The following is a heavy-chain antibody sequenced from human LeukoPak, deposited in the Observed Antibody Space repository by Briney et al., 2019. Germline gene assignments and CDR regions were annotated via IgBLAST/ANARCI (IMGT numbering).Heavy chain of an antibody. CDR1: GSTFSSYA. V-gene: IGHV3-23*01. CDR2: ISGSGGST. J-gene: IGHJ3*02. D-gene: IGHD6-19*01. CDR3: AKEESWSIAVAGLRADAFDI. Sequence: PGGSLRLSCAASGSTFSSYAMSWVRQAPGKGLEWVSAISGSGGSTYYADSVKGRFTISRDNSKNTLYLQMNSLRAEDTAVYYCAKEESWSIAVAGLRADAFDIWGQGTMVTVSS.